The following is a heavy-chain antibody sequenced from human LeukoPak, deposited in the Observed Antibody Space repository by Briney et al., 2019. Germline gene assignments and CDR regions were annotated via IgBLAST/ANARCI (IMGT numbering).Heavy chain of an antibody. CDR3: ARGQRRFLERPHDDI. Sequence: PSETLSLTCTVSGGSISSGSYYWSWIRQPAGKGLEWIGRIYTSGSTNYNPSLKSRVTISVDTSKNQFSLKLSSVTAADTAVYYCARGQRRFLERPHDDIWGQGTMVTVSS. CDR1: GGSISSGSYY. V-gene: IGHV4-61*02. CDR2: IYTSGST. D-gene: IGHD3-3*01. J-gene: IGHJ3*02.